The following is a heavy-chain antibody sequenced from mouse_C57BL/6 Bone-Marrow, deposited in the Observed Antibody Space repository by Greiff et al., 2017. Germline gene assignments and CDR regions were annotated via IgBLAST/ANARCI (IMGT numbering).Heavy chain of an antibody. CDR3: ARTGYYYGSLYYAMDY. CDR2: INPYNGGT. J-gene: IGHJ4*01. V-gene: IGHV1-19*01. D-gene: IGHD1-1*01. Sequence: EVQRVESGPVLVKPGASVKMSCKASGYTFTDYYMNWVKQSHGKSLEWIGVINPYNGGTSYNQKFKGKATLTVDTSSSTAYMQLSSLTSEDSAVYYCARTGYYYGSLYYAMDYWGQGTSVTVSS. CDR1: GYTFTDYY.